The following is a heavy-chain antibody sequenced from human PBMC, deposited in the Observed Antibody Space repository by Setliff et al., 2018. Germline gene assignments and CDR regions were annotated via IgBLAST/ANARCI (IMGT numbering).Heavy chain of an antibody. CDR2: IDKDGTTT. D-gene: IGHD1-26*01. CDR1: GFTFSSYS. Sequence: PGGSLRLSCVVSGFTFSSYSMNWVRQTPGKGPVWVSRIDKDGTTTSYADSVKGRFTISRDNSKNTVYLQMNSLRAEDTAVYYCAKVPTSGTYYYFDYWGQGTLVTVSA. CDR3: AKVPTSGTYYYFDY. V-gene: IGHV3-74*01. J-gene: IGHJ4*02.